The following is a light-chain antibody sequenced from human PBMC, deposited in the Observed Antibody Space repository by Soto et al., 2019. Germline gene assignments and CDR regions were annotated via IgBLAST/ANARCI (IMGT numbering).Light chain of an antibody. CDR1: QTVSSS. CDR3: QQHNQWPIT. V-gene: IGKV3-11*01. J-gene: IGKJ5*01. CDR2: YIS. Sequence: ESVLTQSPATLSLSPGERATLSCRASQTVSSSLAWYQQKPGQAPRLLIYYISTRATGIPARFSGSGSGTEFTLTINSLQSEDSAVYYCQQHNQWPITFGQGTRLEIK.